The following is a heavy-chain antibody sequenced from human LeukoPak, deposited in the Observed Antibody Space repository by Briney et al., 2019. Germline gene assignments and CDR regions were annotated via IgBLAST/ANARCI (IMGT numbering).Heavy chain of an antibody. V-gene: IGHV3-7*01. Sequence: GGSLRLSCAASGFTFNKYWMMWVRQAPGKGLEWVASIKEDGTEKHYVDSVKGRFTISRDNPKNSVFLQMNSLRADDTAVYYCATYNSRTSFDYWGQGTRLTVSS. D-gene: IGHD1-14*01. J-gene: IGHJ4*02. CDR2: IKEDGTEK. CDR3: ATYNSRTSFDY. CDR1: GFTFNKYW.